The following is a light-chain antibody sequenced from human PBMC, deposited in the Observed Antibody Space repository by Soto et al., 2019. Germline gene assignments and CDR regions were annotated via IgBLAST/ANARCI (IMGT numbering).Light chain of an antibody. Sequence: DIQMTQSPSTLSASVGDRVTITCLAIQNVTTWLAWYQHKPGKAPKLLLYDASNLESGVPSRFRGSGSGTEFTLTISSLQPDDFETYYCQQYYSYPQTFGQGTKVDIK. CDR1: QNVTTW. CDR3: QQYYSYPQT. V-gene: IGKV1-5*01. J-gene: IGKJ1*01. CDR2: DAS.